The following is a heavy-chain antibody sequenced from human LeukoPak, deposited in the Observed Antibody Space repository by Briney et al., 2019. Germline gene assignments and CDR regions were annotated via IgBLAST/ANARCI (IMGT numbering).Heavy chain of an antibody. V-gene: IGHV4-61*02. J-gene: IGHJ5*02. CDR1: GGSISSGSHY. Sequence: PSETLSLTCTVSGGSISSGSHYWSWIRQPAGKGLEWIGRIYTSGSTNYNPSLKSRVTISVDTSKNQFSLKLSSVTAADTAVYYCARVRITIFGVANRFDPWGQGTLVTVSS. CDR3: ARVRITIFGVANRFDP. CDR2: IYTSGST. D-gene: IGHD3-3*01.